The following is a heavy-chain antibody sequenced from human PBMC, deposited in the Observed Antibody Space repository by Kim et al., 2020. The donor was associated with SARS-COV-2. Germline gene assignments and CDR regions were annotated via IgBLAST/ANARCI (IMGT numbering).Heavy chain of an antibody. V-gene: IGHV6-1*01. CDR2: RYN. CDR3: ARGSNSAFDI. Sequence: RYNDYAVSVKGRISINQDTSHNQFSLQLNCMTPEDTAVYYCARGSNSAFDIWGQGTVVTVSS. J-gene: IGHJ3*02. D-gene: IGHD4-4*01.